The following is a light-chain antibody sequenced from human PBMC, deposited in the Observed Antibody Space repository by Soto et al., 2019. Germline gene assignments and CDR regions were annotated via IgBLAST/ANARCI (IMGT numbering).Light chain of an antibody. Sequence: EIVLTQSPATLSLSPGERVTLSCRASQSVSNYLAWYQQKPGQAPRLLMYDASIRATGVPARFSGSGSGTDFTLTISSLETEDFAIYYCKQRSNWTFGQGTKVDIK. CDR2: DAS. V-gene: IGKV3-11*01. CDR1: QSVSNY. J-gene: IGKJ1*01. CDR3: KQRSNWT.